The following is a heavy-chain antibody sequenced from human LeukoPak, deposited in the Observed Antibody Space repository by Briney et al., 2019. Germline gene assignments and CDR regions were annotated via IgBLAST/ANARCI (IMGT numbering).Heavy chain of an antibody. CDR2: IYYSGST. CDR1: GGSISSSSYY. J-gene: IGHJ3*02. Sequence: SETLSLTCTVSGGSISSSSYYWGWIRQPPGKGLEWIGSIYYSGSTYYNPSLKSRVTISVDTSKNQFSLKLSSVTAADTAVYYCARQSYSSGWFDAFDIWGQGTMVTVSS. V-gene: IGHV4-39*07. CDR3: ARQSYSSGWFDAFDI. D-gene: IGHD6-19*01.